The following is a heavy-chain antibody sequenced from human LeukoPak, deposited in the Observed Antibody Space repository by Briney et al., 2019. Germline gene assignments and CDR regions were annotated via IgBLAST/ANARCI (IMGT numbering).Heavy chain of an antibody. V-gene: IGHV4-59*01. Sequence: SETLSLTCTVSGGSISSYFWSWIRQPPGKGLEWIGYIYYSGSTNYNPSLKSRVTISVDTSKNQFSLTLSSVTAADTAVYYCARQYCSSTNCYYFAYWGQGTLVTVSS. J-gene: IGHJ4*02. CDR1: GGSISSYF. CDR3: ARQYCSSTNCYYFAY. CDR2: IYYSGST. D-gene: IGHD2-2*01.